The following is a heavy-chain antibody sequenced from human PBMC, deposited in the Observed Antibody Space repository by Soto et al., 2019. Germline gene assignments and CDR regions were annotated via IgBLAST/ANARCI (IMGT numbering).Heavy chain of an antibody. CDR1: GFTFSSYA. J-gene: IGHJ4*02. D-gene: IGHD6-13*01. Sequence: GGSLRLSCVASGFTFSSYAMSWVRQAPGQGLEWVSVISSSGGSKYYADSVKGRFTISRDNSKNTLYLQMNSLRGEDTAVYYCAKSSGGLSAAGRRHADHWGQGTLVTVSS. V-gene: IGHV3-23*01. CDR3: AKSSGGLSAAGRRHADH. CDR2: ISSSGGSK.